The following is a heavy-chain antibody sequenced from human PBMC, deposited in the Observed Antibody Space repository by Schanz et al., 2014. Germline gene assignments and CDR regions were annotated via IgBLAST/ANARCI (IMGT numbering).Heavy chain of an antibody. CDR1: GFTFSNYW. CDR2: IISDGSVT. CDR3: TRLVVTPLSDAFDI. J-gene: IGHJ3*02. V-gene: IGHV3-74*01. D-gene: IGHD2-21*02. Sequence: EVQLVESGGGLVQPGGSLRLSCAASGFTFSNYWMHWVRQAPGKGLVWVSRIISDGSVTNYADSVKGRFTISRDNARNTLYLQMNSLSAEDTAVYYCTRLVVTPLSDAFDIWGQGTLVTVSS.